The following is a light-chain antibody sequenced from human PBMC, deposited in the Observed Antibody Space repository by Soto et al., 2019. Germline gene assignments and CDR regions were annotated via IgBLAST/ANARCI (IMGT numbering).Light chain of an antibody. CDR2: GNS. V-gene: IGLV1-40*01. CDR3: QSYDSSLSVV. Sequence: QSVLTQPPSVSGAPGQRVTISCTGSSSNIGAGYDVHWYKQLPGTAPKLLIYGNSNRPSGVPDRFSGSKSGTSASLAITGLQAEDEADYYCQSYDSSLSVVFGGGIKLTVL. CDR1: SSNIGAGYD. J-gene: IGLJ2*01.